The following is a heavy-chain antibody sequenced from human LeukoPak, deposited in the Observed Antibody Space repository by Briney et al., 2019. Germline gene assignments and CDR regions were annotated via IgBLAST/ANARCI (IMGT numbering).Heavy chain of an antibody. CDR2: IYYSGNT. J-gene: IGHJ4*02. CDR3: ARRLYYYDSSDYYTDY. D-gene: IGHD3-22*01. V-gene: IGHV4-39*01. Sequence: SETLSLTCTVSGGSISSSSYHWGWIRQSPGKGLEWIGSIYYSGNTYYNPSLKSRVTISVDMSKNQFSLKLTSVTAADTAVYYCARRLYYYDSSDYYTDYWGQGTLVTVSS. CDR1: GGSISSSSYH.